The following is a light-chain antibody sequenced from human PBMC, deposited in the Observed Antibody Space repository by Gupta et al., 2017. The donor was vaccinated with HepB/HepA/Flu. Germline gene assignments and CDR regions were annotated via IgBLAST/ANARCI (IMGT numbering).Light chain of an antibody. V-gene: IGLV3-1*01. CDR2: QDS. J-gene: IGLJ2*01. CDR1: KLGDKY. Sequence: SYELTRPPSVPVSPGQTASITCSGDKLGDKYACWYQQKPGQSPVLVIYQDSKRPSGIPERFSGSNSGNTATLTISGTQAMDEADYYCQACDSSTVFGGGTKLTVL. CDR3: QACDSSTV.